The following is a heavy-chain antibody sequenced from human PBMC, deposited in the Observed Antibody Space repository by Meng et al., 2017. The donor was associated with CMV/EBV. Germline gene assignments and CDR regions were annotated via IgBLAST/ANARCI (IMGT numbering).Heavy chain of an antibody. D-gene: IGHD5-24*01. CDR3: ARAPTRRYYFDY. Sequence: CAASGFSITDYAIDWVRQSPGKGLEWVSVISADAFFKLYAESVKGRFTIGRDISKNTVYLQADRLRAEDTALYFCARAPTRRYYFDYWGQGSLVTVSS. J-gene: IGHJ4*02. V-gene: IGHV3-23*01. CDR2: ISADAFFK. CDR1: GFSITDYA.